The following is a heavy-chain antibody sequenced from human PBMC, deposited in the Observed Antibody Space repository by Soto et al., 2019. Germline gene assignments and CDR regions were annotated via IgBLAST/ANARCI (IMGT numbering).Heavy chain of an antibody. CDR3: ARDVFQAMGV. CDR2: INTYSGNT. J-gene: IGHJ6*02. D-gene: IGHD2-8*01. Sequence: QVQLVQSGAEVKKPGASVKVSCKASGYTFTNYDISWVRQAPGQGLEWMGWINTYSGNTDYTQNLQGRVTMTTDTTPSTAYMDLSSGTSDDTAVYSCARDVFQAMGVWGQGTTVTLSS. CDR1: GYTFTNYD. V-gene: IGHV1-18*01.